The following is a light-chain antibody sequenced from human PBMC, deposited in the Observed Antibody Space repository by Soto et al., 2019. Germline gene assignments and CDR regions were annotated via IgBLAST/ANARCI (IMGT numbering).Light chain of an antibody. J-gene: IGLJ1*01. CDR1: SSDVGGYNY. V-gene: IGLV2-14*01. CDR2: DVS. CDR3: ISYTSSSTLV. Sequence: QSVLTQPASVSGSPGQSITISCTGTSSDVGGYNYVSWYQQYPDKAPKVMIYDVSNRPSGVSNRFSGSKSGNTASLTISGLQAEDEADYYCISYTSSSTLVFGTGTKLTVL.